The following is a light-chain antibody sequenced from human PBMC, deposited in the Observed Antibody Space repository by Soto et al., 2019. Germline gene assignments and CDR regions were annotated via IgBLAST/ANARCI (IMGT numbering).Light chain of an antibody. J-gene: IGLJ2*01. Sequence: QSALTQPPSASGSPGQSVTISCTGTSSDVGGYNYVSWYQQHPGKAPKLMIYAVSQRPSGVPDRFSGSKSGNTASLTVSGLQAEDEDDYYCSSYAGSNKVFGGGTKLTVL. CDR3: SSYAGSNKV. V-gene: IGLV2-8*01. CDR1: SSDVGGYNY. CDR2: AVS.